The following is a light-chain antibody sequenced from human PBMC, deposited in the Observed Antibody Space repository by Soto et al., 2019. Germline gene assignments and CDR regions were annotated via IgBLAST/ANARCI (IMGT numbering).Light chain of an antibody. CDR3: CSYVGATTYV. V-gene: IGLV2-23*01. CDR2: EGI. CDR1: SSTVGGFNV. J-gene: IGLJ1*01. Sequence: QSVMTQPASVSWSPGHAITISCTGTSSTVGGFNVVSWYQQHPGKAPKVIIYEGIKRPSGVSNRFSGSNSGSTASLTISGLQAEDEADYYCCSYVGATTYVFGTGTKSPX.